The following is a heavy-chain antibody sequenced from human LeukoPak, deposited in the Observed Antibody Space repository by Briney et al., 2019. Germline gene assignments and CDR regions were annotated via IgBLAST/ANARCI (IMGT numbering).Heavy chain of an antibody. CDR1: GGSISSYY. V-gene: IGHV4-59*01. J-gene: IGHJ4*02. Sequence: SETLSLTCTVSGGSISSYYWSWIRQPPGKGLEWIGYIYYSGTTNYNPSLKSRVTISVDTSKNQFSLKLSSVTAADTAVYYCARDGDSSGYSDYWGQGTLVTVSS. D-gene: IGHD3-22*01. CDR3: ARDGDSSGYSDY. CDR2: IYYSGTT.